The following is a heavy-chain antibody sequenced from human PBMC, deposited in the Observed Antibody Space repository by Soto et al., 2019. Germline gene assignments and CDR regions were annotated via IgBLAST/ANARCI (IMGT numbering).Heavy chain of an antibody. D-gene: IGHD7-27*01. J-gene: IGHJ4*02. Sequence: QVQLRESGPGLVKPSETLSLTCTVSGGSISNHYWSWIRQPPGKGLEWIGYIYYNGNTNYNPSLMSRVTLSADTSKNQISLTLSSVTAADTAVYYCARANWYSEYWGQGTLVTVSS. CDR2: IYYNGNT. CDR3: ARANWYSEY. V-gene: IGHV4-59*11. CDR1: GGSISNHY.